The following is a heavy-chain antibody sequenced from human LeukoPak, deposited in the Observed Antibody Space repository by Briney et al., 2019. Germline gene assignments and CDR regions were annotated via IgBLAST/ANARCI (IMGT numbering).Heavy chain of an antibody. J-gene: IGHJ5*02. CDR3: AREPQGDLPWFDP. Sequence: SETLSLTCAVYGGSFSGYYWCWIRQPPGKGLEWIGEINYSGSTNYNPSLKSRVTISVDTSKNQFSLKLSSVTAADTAVYYCAREPQGDLPWFDPWGQGTLVTVSS. D-gene: IGHD2-21*02. CDR2: INYSGST. CDR1: GGSFSGYY. V-gene: IGHV4-34*01.